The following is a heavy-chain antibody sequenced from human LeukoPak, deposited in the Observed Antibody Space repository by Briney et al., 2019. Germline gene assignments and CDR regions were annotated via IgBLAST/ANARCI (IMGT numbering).Heavy chain of an antibody. CDR1: GFTFSNYW. J-gene: IGHJ4*02. D-gene: IGHD1-14*01. V-gene: IGHV3-74*01. Sequence: GGSLRLSCAASGFTFSNYWMHWVRQAPGKGLEWVSRINEDASIISYADSVKGRFTISRDNAKNTVSLQMSSLRAEDTAVYYCAKRVQNNAGPFHCWGQGTLASVSS. CDR2: INEDASII. CDR3: AKRVQNNAGPFHC.